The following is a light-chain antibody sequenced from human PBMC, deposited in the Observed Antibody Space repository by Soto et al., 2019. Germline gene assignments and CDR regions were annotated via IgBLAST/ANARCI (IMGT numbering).Light chain of an antibody. V-gene: IGKV3-15*01. CDR1: QSVSNN. J-gene: IGKJ2*03. Sequence: DIVMTQSPATLSVSPGERATLSCRASQSVSNNLAWYQQKPGQAPRLLIYGASTRATDIPARFSGSGSVTEFTLTISSLQSEDFAVYYCHQYDNWHSFGQGTKLEIK. CDR3: HQYDNWHS. CDR2: GAS.